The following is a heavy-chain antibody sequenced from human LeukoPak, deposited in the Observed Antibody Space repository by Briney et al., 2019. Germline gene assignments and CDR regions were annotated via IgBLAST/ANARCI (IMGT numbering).Heavy chain of an antibody. D-gene: IGHD3-10*01. Sequence: SETLSLTCTVSGGSISSYYWSWIRQPPGKGLEWIGYIYYSGSTNYNPSLKSRVTMSVDTSKNQFSLKLNSVTAADTAVYYCARDQYYYGSGTPFDPWGQGTLVTVSS. CDR3: ARDQYYYGSGTPFDP. CDR2: IYYSGST. CDR1: GGSISSYY. V-gene: IGHV4-59*12. J-gene: IGHJ5*02.